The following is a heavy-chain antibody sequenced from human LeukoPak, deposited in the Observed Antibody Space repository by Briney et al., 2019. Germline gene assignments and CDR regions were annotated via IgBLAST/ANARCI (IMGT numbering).Heavy chain of an antibody. CDR3: AKEDTAMPDY. J-gene: IGHJ4*02. CDR2: IRDSAYRT. D-gene: IGHD5-18*01. CDR1: RFTFSNYA. V-gene: IGHV3-23*01. Sequence: GGSLRLSCAASRFTFSNYAMSWVRQAPGKGLEWVSSIRDSAYRTYYADSVKGRFTISRDNSKNTLYLQMNSLRAEDTAVYYCAKEDTAMPDYWGQGTLVTVSS.